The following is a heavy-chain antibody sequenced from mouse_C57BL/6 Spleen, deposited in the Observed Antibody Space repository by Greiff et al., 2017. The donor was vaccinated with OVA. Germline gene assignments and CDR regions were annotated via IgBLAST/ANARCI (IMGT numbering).Heavy chain of an antibody. V-gene: IGHV1-76*01. CDR1: GYTFTDYY. Sequence: QVQLKESGAELVRPGASVKLSCKASGYTFTDYYINWVKQRPGQGLEWIARIYPGSGNTYYNEKFKGKATLTAEKSSSTAYMQLSSLTSEDSAVYFCARERINYYAMDYWGQGTSVTVSS. J-gene: IGHJ4*01. CDR3: ARERINYYAMDY. CDR2: IYPGSGNT.